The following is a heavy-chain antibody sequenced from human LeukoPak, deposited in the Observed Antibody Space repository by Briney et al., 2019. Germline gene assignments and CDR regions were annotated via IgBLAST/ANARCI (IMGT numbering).Heavy chain of an antibody. J-gene: IGHJ4*02. CDR3: AREIGGSGSFDY. CDR1: GGSLSSGGYS. D-gene: IGHD3-10*01. Sequence: SETLSLTCAVSGGSLSSGGYSWSWIRQPPGKGLGGVGYIYHSGSTYYNPSLKSRVTISVDRSKNQFSLKLSSVTAADTAVYYCAREIGGSGSFDYWGQGTLVTVSS. V-gene: IGHV4-30-2*01. CDR2: IYHSGST.